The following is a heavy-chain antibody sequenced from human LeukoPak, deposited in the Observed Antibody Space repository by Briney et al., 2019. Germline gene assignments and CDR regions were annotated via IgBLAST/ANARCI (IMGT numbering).Heavy chain of an antibody. Sequence: SETLSLTCAVYGGSFSGYYWSWIRQPPGKGLEWIGEINHSGSTNYNPSLKSRVTISVDTSKNQFSLKLSSVTAADTAVYYCARGGYCSSTSCYLAFGIWGQGTMVTVSS. CDR3: ARGGYCSSTSCYLAFGI. CDR2: INHSGST. J-gene: IGHJ3*02. D-gene: IGHD2-2*01. V-gene: IGHV4-34*01. CDR1: GGSFSGYY.